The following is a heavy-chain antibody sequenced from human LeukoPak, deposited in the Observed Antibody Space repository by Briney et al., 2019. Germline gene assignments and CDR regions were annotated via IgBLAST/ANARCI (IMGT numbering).Heavy chain of an antibody. J-gene: IGHJ4*02. D-gene: IGHD3-16*01. CDR2: IYYSGST. Sequence: PSETLSLTCTVSGGSISSSSYYWGWIRQPPGKGLEWIGSIYYSGSTYYNPSLKSRVTISVDTSKNQFSLKLSSVTAADTAVYYCARRGWMGGHFDYWGQGTLVTVSS. CDR1: GGSISSSSYY. V-gene: IGHV4-39*01. CDR3: ARRGWMGGHFDY.